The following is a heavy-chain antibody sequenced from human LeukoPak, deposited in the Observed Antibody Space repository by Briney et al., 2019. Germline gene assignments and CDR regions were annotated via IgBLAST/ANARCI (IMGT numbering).Heavy chain of an antibody. V-gene: IGHV3-7*01. CDR2: IKQDGSEK. CDR3: ARDHGDYDY. Sequence: GGSLRLSCAASGFTFRSYWMSWVRQAPGKGLEWVANIKQDGSEKYYVDSVKGRFTISRDNAKDSLYLQTNSLRAEDTAMYYCARDHGDYDYWGQGTLVTVSS. D-gene: IGHD4-17*01. J-gene: IGHJ4*02. CDR1: GFTFRSYW.